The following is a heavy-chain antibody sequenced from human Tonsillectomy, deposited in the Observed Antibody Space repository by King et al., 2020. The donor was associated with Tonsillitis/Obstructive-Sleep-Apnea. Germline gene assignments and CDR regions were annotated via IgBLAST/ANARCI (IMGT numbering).Heavy chain of an antibody. CDR3: NDLGASGSYYP. V-gene: IGHV3-15*01. Sequence: VQLVESGGGLVKPGGSLRLSCAASGFTFSNAWMTWVRQAPGKGLEWVGRIKSKSEGETTDYAAPVKGRVTISREDSKNTLYLQMNSLKTEDTAVYYCNDLGASGSYYPWGQGTLVTVSS. CDR1: GFTFSNAW. J-gene: IGHJ5*02. D-gene: IGHD3-10*01. CDR2: IKSKSEGETT.